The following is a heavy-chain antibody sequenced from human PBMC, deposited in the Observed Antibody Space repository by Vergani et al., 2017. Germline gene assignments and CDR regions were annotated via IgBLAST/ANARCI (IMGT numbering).Heavy chain of an antibody. J-gene: IGHJ4*02. CDR2: ISGSGGST. CDR3: AGPRSILGSFDY. CDR1: GFTFSSYA. V-gene: IGHV3-23*01. Sequence: EVQLLESGGGLVQPGGSLRLSCAASGFTFSSYAMSWVRQAPGKGLEWVSAISGSGGSTYYADSVKGRFTISRDNSKNTLYLQMNSLRAEDTAVYYCAGPRSILGSFDYWGQGTLVTVSS. D-gene: IGHD1-26*01.